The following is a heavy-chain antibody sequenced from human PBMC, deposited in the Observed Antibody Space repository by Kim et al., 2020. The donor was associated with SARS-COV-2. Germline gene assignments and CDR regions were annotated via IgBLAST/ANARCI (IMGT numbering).Heavy chain of an antibody. CDR2: IYYSGNT. CDR3: ARTIAGRPEAFDI. V-gene: IGHV4-39*01. Sequence: SQTLSLTCTVSGGCISSSNYYWGWIRQPPGKGLEWIGYIYYSGNTYYNPSLKSRVTVSVDTSKNQFSLKLSSVTAADTAVYYCARTIAGRPEAFDIWGQGTMVTVSS. CDR1: GGCISSSNYY. J-gene: IGHJ3*02. D-gene: IGHD6-6*01.